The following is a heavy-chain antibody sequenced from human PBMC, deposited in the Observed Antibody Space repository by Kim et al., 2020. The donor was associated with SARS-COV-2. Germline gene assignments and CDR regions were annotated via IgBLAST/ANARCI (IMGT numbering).Heavy chain of an antibody. D-gene: IGHD3-16*01. CDR3: ARDLGASPMDV. CDR2: I. V-gene: IGHV3-21*01. Sequence: IYSDDTVKSRFTNSRDNAKNSLYLQMNSLGAEDTAVYYCARDLGASPMDVWGQGTTVTVSS. J-gene: IGHJ6*02.